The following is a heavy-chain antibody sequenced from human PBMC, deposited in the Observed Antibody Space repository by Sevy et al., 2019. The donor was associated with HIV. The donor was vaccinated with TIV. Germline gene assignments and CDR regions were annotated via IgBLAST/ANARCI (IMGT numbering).Heavy chain of an antibody. J-gene: IGHJ4*02. CDR2: INTSGST. Sequence: SETLSLTCTVSGDSFSSYFWAWIRQPAGKGLEWIGRINTSGSTNYNPSLKSRVTMSVDTSKSQFSLKVTSLTAADTAIYFCARSNWVTATNGFSKSYYFDYWGQGSRVTVSS. CDR1: GDSFSSYF. V-gene: IGHV4-4*07. D-gene: IGHD7-27*01. CDR3: ARSNWVTATNGFSKSYYFDY.